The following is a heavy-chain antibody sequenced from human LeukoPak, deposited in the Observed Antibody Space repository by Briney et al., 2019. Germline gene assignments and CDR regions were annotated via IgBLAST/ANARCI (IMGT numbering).Heavy chain of an antibody. CDR2: IRYDGSNK. CDR1: GFTFSRYG. V-gene: IGHV3-30*02. J-gene: IGHJ4*02. D-gene: IGHD4-11*01. CDR3: ARDGLAVTTFEYFFDY. Sequence: GGSLRLSCAASGFTFSRYGMHWVRQAPGKGLEWVAFIRYDGSNKYYTDSVKGRFTISRDNSKNTLYLQMNSLRVEDTAVYYCARDGLAVTTFEYFFDYWGQGTLVTV.